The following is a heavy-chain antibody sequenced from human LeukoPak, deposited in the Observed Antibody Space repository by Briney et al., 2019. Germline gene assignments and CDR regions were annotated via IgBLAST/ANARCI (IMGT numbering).Heavy chain of an antibody. J-gene: IGHJ3*02. CDR1: GGSISSSSYY. D-gene: IGHD3-10*01. CDR3: ARDRAYGSGNDAFDI. Sequence: PSETLSLTCTVSGGSISSSSYYWGWIRQPPGKGLEWIGSIYYSGSTYYNPSLKSRVTISVDTSKNQFSLKLSSVTAADTAVYYCARDRAYGSGNDAFDIWGQGTMVTVSS. CDR2: IYYSGST. V-gene: IGHV4-39*07.